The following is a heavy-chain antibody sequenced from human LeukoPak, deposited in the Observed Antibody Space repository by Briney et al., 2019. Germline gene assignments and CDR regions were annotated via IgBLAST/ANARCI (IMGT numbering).Heavy chain of an antibody. V-gene: IGHV3-53*01. CDR3: ASKMVPDAEKGLAY. Sequence: GGSLRLSCAVSGFTVSGTYMSWVRQTPGKGLEWVPSIYTGGSTYVADSVKGRFNIFRDNSKNTLHLQMNSLRVDDTAVYFCASKMVPDAEKGLAYWGQGTLVTVSS. J-gene: IGHJ4*02. CDR2: IYTGGST. CDR1: GFTVSGTY. D-gene: IGHD4/OR15-4a*01.